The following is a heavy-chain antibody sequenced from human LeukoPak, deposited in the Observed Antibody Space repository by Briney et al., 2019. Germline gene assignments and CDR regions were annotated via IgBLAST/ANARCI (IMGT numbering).Heavy chain of an antibody. V-gene: IGHV4-4*07. CDR2: IDTSGTT. Sequence: PSETLSLTCTVSGGSISSYYWSWIRQPAGKGLEWIGRIDTSGTTKYNPSLKSRVTMSLDTSKNQFSLKLRSVTAADTAVYYCAGIKGSCWLDYWGQGTLVTVSS. J-gene: IGHJ4*02. CDR3: AGIKGSCWLDY. CDR1: GGSISSYY. D-gene: IGHD6-13*01.